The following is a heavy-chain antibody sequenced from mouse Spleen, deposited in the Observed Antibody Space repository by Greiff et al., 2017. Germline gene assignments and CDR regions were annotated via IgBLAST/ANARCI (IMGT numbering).Heavy chain of an antibody. CDR3: ARHEASPYYYDGSYRFFDY. J-gene: IGHJ2*01. CDR2: FYPGSGSI. D-gene: IGHD1-1*01. V-gene: IGHV1-62-2*01. CDR1: GYTFTEYT. Sequence: QVQLQQSGAELVKPGASVKLSCKASGYTFTEYTIHWVKQRSGQGLEWIGWFYPGSGSIKYNEKFKDKATLTADKSSSTVYMELSRLTSEDSAVYFCARHEASPYYYDGSYRFFDYWGQGTTLTVSS.